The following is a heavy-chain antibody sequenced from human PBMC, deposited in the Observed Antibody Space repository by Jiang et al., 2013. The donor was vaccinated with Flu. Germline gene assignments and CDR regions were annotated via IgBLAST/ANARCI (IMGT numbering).Heavy chain of an antibody. CDR3: ARRPRRSRPDWYFDL. CDR2: INHSGST. J-gene: IGHJ2*01. V-gene: IGHV4-34*01. Sequence: LLKPSETLSLTCAVYGGSFSGYYWSWIRQPPGKGLEWIGEINHSGSTNYNPSLKSRVTISVDTSKNQFSLKLSSVTAADTAVYYCARRPRRSRPDWYFDLWGRGTLVTVSS. CDR1: GGSFSGYY. D-gene: IGHD1-1*01.